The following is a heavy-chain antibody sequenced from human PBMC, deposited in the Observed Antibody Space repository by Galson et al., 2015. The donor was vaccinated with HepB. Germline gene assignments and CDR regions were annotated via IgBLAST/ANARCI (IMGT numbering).Heavy chain of an antibody. CDR1: GFTFSSYG. CDR2: ISYDGSNK. V-gene: IGHV3-30*18. J-gene: IGHJ4*02. D-gene: IGHD3-3*01. CDR3: AKVEWRTGKDY. Sequence: SLRLSCAASGFTFSSYGMHWVRQAPGKGLEWVAVISYDGSNKYYADSVKGRFTISRDNSKNTLYLQMNSLRAEDTAVYYCAKVEWRTGKDYWGQGTLVTVSS.